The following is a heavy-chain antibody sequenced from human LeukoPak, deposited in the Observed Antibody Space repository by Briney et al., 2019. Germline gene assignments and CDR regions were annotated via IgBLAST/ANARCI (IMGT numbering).Heavy chain of an antibody. CDR2: IWYDGSNK. V-gene: IGHV3-33*01. D-gene: IGHD2-2*01. CDR1: GFTFSSYG. Sequence: GGSLRLSCAASGFTFSSYGMHWVRQAPGKGLEWVAVIWYDGSNKYYADSVKGRLTISRDNSKNTLYLQMNSLRAEDTAVYYCARTVVPAASYYYYYGMDVWGQGTTVTVSS. J-gene: IGHJ6*02. CDR3: ARTVVPAASYYYYYGMDV.